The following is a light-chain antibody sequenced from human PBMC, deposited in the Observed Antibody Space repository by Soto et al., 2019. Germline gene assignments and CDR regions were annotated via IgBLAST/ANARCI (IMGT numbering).Light chain of an antibody. CDR1: QSVSSSY. V-gene: IGKV3-20*01. Sequence: EIVLTQSPGTLSLSPGERATLSCRASQSVSSSYLAWYQQKPGQAPRLLIYGASSRATGIPDRFSGSGSGTDFTLTISRLEPEYFAVYYCQQYGSSPLLTFGGGTKVEIK. CDR2: GAS. CDR3: QQYGSSPLLT. J-gene: IGKJ4*01.